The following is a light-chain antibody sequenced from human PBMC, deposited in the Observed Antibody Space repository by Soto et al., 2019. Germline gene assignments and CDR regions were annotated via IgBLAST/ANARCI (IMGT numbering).Light chain of an antibody. J-gene: IGKJ1*01. CDR2: RTS. Sequence: EIVLTQSPGTLSLSPGERATLSCRASQSVSRSFLAWYQQKPGQAPRLLIYRTSSRATGIPDRFSGSGSGTDFTLTISRLEPEDFAVYYCQHYDDMGTFGQGTKVELK. CDR3: QHYDDMGT. V-gene: IGKV3-20*01. CDR1: QSVSRSF.